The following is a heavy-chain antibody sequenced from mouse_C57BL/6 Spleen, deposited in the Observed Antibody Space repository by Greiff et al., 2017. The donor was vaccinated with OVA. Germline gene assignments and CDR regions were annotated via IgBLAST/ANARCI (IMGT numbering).Heavy chain of an antibody. CDR3: TREDLYGSSSYFDY. V-gene: IGHV5-9-1*02. Sequence: EVKLQESGEGLVKPGGSLKLSCAASGFTFSSYAMSWVRQTPEKRLEWVAYISSGGDYIYYADTVKGRFTISRDNARNTLYLQMSSLKSEDTAMYYCTREDLYGSSSYFDYWGQGTTLTVSS. J-gene: IGHJ2*01. CDR2: ISSGGDYI. D-gene: IGHD1-1*01. CDR1: GFTFSSYA.